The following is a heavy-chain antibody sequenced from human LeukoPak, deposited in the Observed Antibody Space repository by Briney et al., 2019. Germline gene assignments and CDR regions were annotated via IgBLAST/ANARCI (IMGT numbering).Heavy chain of an antibody. D-gene: IGHD5-12*01. CDR2: IYYSGST. Sequence: SETLSLTCTVSGCSLGTSSYYWGWVRPPPGKGMEWMGRIYYSGSTYYNPSLKSRVTISKDTSKNQFSLKLSSVTAADTAVYYCAREYSGYDLLLGVNRLDPWGQGTLVTVSS. CDR3: AREYSGYDLLLGVNRLDP. J-gene: IGHJ5*02. V-gene: IGHV4-39*02. CDR1: GCSLGTSSYY.